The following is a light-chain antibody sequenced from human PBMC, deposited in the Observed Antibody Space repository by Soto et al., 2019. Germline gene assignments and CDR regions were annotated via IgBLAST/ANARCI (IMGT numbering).Light chain of an antibody. CDR2: EGN. V-gene: IGLV2-23*01. Sequence: QSALTQPASVSGSPGQSITISCTGTSSDVGSYNLVSWYQQHPGKAPKLMISEGNKRPSGISNRFSGSKFGNTASLTISGLQAEDEADYYCCSFATSGTWVFGGGTQLTVL. CDR1: SSDVGSYNL. J-gene: IGLJ3*02. CDR3: CSFATSGTWV.